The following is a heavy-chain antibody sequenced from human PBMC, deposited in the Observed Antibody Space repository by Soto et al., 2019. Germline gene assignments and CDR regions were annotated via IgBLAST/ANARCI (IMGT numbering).Heavy chain of an antibody. Sequence: EVQLVESGGALVQPGGSLRLTCATSEFTFSNYWMTWVRQAPGKGLEWVANINKDGSQKSFVDSVKGRFTISRDNAKSSLYLQMNSLRAEDTAIYYCVKEIAAAQWGQGTLVTVSS. D-gene: IGHD6-25*01. V-gene: IGHV3-7*01. J-gene: IGHJ4*02. CDR2: INKDGSQK. CDR1: EFTFSNYW. CDR3: VKEIAAAQ.